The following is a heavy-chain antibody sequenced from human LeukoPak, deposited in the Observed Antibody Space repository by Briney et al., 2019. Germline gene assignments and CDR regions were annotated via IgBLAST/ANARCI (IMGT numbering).Heavy chain of an antibody. V-gene: IGHV3-21*01. J-gene: IGHJ6*02. CDR1: GFTFSSYS. CDR3: ARDAYNWNDEGYYYGMDV. D-gene: IGHD1-1*01. Sequence: GGSLRLSCAASGFTFSSYSMNWVRQAPGKGLEWVSSISSSSSYIYYADSVKGRFTISRDNAKNSLYLQMNSLRAEDTAVYYCARDAYNWNDEGYYYGMDVWGQGTTVTVSS. CDR2: ISSSSSYI.